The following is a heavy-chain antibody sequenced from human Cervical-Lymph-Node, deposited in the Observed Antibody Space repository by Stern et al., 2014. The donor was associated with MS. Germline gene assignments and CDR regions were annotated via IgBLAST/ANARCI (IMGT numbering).Heavy chain of an antibody. D-gene: IGHD3-10*01. Sequence: VQLEESGGGAVQPGRSLRLSCAASGFTFSAYTMHWVRQAPGKGLEWVAVISYDENENDHYADSVKGCFTISRDNSKKTMFLQLNSLSAQGTALYFCGGSLGRLRAVAFSGFDSWGQGTLVTVSS. V-gene: IGHV3-30*04. CDR1: GFTFSAYT. CDR3: GGSLGRLRAVAFSGFDS. J-gene: IGHJ4*02. CDR2: ISYDENEND.